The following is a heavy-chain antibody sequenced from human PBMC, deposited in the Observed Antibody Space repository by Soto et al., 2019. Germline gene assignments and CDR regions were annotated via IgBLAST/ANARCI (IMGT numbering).Heavy chain of an antibody. J-gene: IGHJ4*02. CDR1: GFTFSTYG. D-gene: IGHD3-22*01. CDR2: MSYDGGNK. V-gene: IGHV3-30*18. Sequence: QVQLVESGGGVVQPGRSLRLSCAASGFTFSTYGMHWVRQAPGKGLEWVAVMSYDGGNKYYADSVKGRFTISRDNSKNTLYLQMNSLRAEDPAVYYCAKDSYDSSGYLLDCWGQGTLVTVSS. CDR3: AKDSYDSSGYLLDC.